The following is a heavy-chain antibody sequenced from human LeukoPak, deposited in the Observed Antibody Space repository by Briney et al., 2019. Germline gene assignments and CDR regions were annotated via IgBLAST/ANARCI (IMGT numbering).Heavy chain of an antibody. CDR3: ARAKYSSSWYGGWFDP. D-gene: IGHD6-13*01. CDR2: IYYSGST. Sequence: SETLSLTCTVSGGSVSSGSYYWSWIRQPPGKGLEWIGYIYYSGSTNYNPSLKSRVTISVDTSKNQFSLKLSSVTAADTAVYYCARAKYSSSWYGGWFDPWGQGTLVTVSS. J-gene: IGHJ5*02. V-gene: IGHV4-61*01. CDR1: GGSVSSGSYY.